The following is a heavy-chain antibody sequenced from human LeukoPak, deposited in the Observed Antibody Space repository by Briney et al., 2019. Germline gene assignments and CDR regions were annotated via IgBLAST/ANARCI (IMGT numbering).Heavy chain of an antibody. Sequence: GGSLRLSCAASGFTFSSYSMNWVRQAPGKGLEWVSYISSSSSIIYNADSVRGRITISRDNAKNSLYLQMSSLRVEDSAVYYCARGLAAMANTIGDSWGQGTLVTVSS. CDR3: ARGLAAMANTIGDS. CDR2: ISSSSSII. CDR1: GFTFSSYS. V-gene: IGHV3-48*04. D-gene: IGHD6-19*01. J-gene: IGHJ4*02.